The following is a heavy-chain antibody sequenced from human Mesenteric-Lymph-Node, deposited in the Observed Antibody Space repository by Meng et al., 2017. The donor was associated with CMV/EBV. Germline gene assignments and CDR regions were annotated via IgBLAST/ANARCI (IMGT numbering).Heavy chain of an antibody. Sequence: GGSLRLSCTASGFSFSDYEMNWVRQAPGKGLEWVAYISIGAYTIYYADSVKGRFTISRDDAKNSLYLQMNSLSAEDTAVYYCARHAWFPGLVVPTAIKKLLVDLWGQGTLVTVSS. CDR2: ISIGAYTI. CDR3: ARHAWFPGLVVPTAIKKLLVDL. J-gene: IGHJ4*02. D-gene: IGHD2-2*02. CDR1: GFSFSDYE. V-gene: IGHV3-48*03.